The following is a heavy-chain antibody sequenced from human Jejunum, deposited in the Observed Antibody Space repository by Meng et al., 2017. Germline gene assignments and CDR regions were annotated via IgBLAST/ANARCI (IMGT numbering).Heavy chain of an antibody. J-gene: IGHJ4*02. CDR2: IYYSGSS. Sequence: QVQLQESGPGLVKPSQTLSLTCTVSGGSINTGDYYWSWIRQPPGKGLEWIEYIYYSGSSYSKSSLRSRVIISIDTSKNQFSLILSAVTAADTAVYYCARHPTGGYNYFDYWGQGTLVTVSS. D-gene: IGHD2-8*02. CDR3: ARHPTGGYNYFDY. CDR1: GGSINTGDYY. V-gene: IGHV4-30-4*01.